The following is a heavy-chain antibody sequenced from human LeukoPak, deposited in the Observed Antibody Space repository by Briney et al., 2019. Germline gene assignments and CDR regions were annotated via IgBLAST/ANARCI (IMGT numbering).Heavy chain of an antibody. J-gene: IGHJ4*02. CDR1: GFTFSSYG. CDR3: ARDKYYDSSASNPPFDY. CDR2: IWSDGSNQ. Sequence: GGSLRLSCAASGFTFSSYGMHWVRQAPGKGLEWVAVIWSDGSNQYYPDSVKGRFTISRDNSKNTLFLQMNSLRAEDTAVYYCARDKYYDSSASNPPFDYWGQGTLVTISS. D-gene: IGHD3-22*01. V-gene: IGHV3-33*01.